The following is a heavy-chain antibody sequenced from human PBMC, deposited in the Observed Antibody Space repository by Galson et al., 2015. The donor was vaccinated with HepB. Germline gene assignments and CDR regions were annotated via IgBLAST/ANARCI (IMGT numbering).Heavy chain of an antibody. V-gene: IGHV3-15*01. CDR1: GFTFSYAW. J-gene: IGHJ4*02. D-gene: IGHD5-18*01. CDR3: TWGPWMQSDGYIFDY. CDR2: LKSKTDGGTT. Sequence: SLRLSCAGSGFTFSYAWMSWVRQAPGGGLEWVGRLKSKTDGGTTDYAAPVKGRFTISRDDSKNTLYLQMNSLKAEDTAVYYCTWGPWMQSDGYIFDYWGQGTLVTVSS.